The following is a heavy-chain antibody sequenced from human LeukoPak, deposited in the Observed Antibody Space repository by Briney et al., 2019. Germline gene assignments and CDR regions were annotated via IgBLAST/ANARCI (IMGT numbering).Heavy chain of an antibody. CDR2: ISYDGSNK. CDR1: GFTFSNFA. CDR3: ARGDIVVVPTAMPLDY. V-gene: IGHV3-30*04. D-gene: IGHD2-2*01. Sequence: GGSLRLSCAASGFTFSNFAMHWVRQAPGKGLEWVSIISYDGSNKYYADSVKGRFTISRDNSKNTLYLQMNSLRAEDTAVYYCARGDIVVVPTAMPLDYWSQGTLVTVSS. J-gene: IGHJ4*02.